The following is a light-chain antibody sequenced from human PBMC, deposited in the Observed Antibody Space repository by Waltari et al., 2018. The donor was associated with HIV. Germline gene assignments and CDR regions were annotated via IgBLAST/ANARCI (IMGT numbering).Light chain of an antibody. CDR1: QSVSSN. CDR3: QQYNNWPQT. CDR2: GAS. Sequence: ETMMTQSPATLSVSPGERATLSCRASQSVSSNLDWYQQKPGQAPRLLIYGASTRATAIPARVSGSGSGTDFTLTISSLQSEDIAIYYCQQYNNWPQTFGQGTKVEIK. V-gene: IGKV3-15*01. J-gene: IGKJ1*01.